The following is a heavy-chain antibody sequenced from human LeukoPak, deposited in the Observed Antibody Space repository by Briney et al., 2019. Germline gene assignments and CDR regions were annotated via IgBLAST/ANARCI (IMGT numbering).Heavy chain of an antibody. J-gene: IGHJ4*02. V-gene: IGHV3-66*02. CDR2: IYSGGTT. Sequence: GGSLRLSCVASGFPLTDDYVSWVRRAPGKGLEWVSVIYSGGTTYYTDSVKGRFSISRDISKNTVYLQMSSLRGEDTAVYYCARETRWGAPQDYWGQGTLVTVSS. CDR1: GFPLTDDY. D-gene: IGHD1-26*01. CDR3: ARETRWGAPQDY.